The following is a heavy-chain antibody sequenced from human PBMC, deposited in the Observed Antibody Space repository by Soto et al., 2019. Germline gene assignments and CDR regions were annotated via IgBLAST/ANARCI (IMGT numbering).Heavy chain of an antibody. J-gene: IGHJ6*02. CDR3: ARGSSMGSGSTYGMDV. CDR1: GFSFSDYC. D-gene: IGHD3-10*01. CDR2: IWYDGSNE. V-gene: IGHV3-33*01. Sequence: LPPSCTASGFSFSDYCMHWVRQAPGKGLEWVALIWYDGSNEYIADSVKGRFTISRDNSKNTLHLQMNSLRGEDTAVYYCARGSSMGSGSTYGMDVWGQGTTVTLSS.